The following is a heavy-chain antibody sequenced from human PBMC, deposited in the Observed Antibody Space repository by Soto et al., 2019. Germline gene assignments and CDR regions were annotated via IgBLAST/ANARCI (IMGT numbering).Heavy chain of an antibody. V-gene: IGHV3-21*01. CDR3: AREDNFPAAITAFDI. CDR2: ISSSSSYI. Sequence: GGSLRLSCAASGFTFSSYSMNWVRQAPGKGLEWVSSISSSSSYIYYADSVKGRFTISRDNAKNSLYLQMNSLRAEDTAVYYCAREDNFPAAITAFDIWGQGTMVTVSS. J-gene: IGHJ3*02. CDR1: GFTFSSYS. D-gene: IGHD2-2*02.